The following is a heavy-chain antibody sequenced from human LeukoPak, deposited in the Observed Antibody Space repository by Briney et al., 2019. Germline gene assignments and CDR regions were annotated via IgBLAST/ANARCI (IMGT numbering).Heavy chain of an antibody. CDR3: AKEGYSNGPDP. J-gene: IGHJ5*02. V-gene: IGHV1-2*02. CDR2: INPTNGFA. Sequence: GASVKVSCKASGYTLTDHYTHWLRQTREHSLEWMGWINPTNGFAVYGQAFQRRVTMTRDTPISTVYMELTNLRSDDTGVYYCAKEGYSNGPDPWGPGSLVTVSS. D-gene: IGHD5-12*01. CDR1: GYTLTDHY.